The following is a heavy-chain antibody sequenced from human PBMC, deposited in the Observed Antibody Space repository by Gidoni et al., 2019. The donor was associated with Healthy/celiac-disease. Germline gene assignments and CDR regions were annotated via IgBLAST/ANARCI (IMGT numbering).Heavy chain of an antibody. D-gene: IGHD6-19*01. V-gene: IGHV4-34*01. J-gene: IGHJ5*02. Sequence: QVQLQQWGAGLLKPSETLSLTCAVYGGSFSGYYWSWIRQPPGKGLEWIGEINHSGSPNYNPSLKSRVTISVDTSKNQFSLKLSSVTAADTAVYYCARAGLWLVLGYNWFDPWGQGTLVTVSS. CDR1: GGSFSGYY. CDR3: ARAGLWLVLGYNWFDP. CDR2: INHSGSP.